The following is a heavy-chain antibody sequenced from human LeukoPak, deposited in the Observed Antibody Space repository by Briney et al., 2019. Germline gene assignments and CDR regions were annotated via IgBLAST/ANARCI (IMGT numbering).Heavy chain of an antibody. J-gene: IGHJ6*02. V-gene: IGHV1-24*01. CDR2: FDPEDGET. CDR3: ATDTPPQRWELRNYYYGMDV. D-gene: IGHD1-26*01. CDR1: GYTLTELS. Sequence: ASVKVSCKVSGYTLTELSMHWVRQAPGKGLEWMGGFDPEDGETIYAQKFQGRVTMTEDTSTDTAYMELSSLRSEDTAVYYCATDTPPQRWELRNYYYGMDVWGQGTTVTVSS.